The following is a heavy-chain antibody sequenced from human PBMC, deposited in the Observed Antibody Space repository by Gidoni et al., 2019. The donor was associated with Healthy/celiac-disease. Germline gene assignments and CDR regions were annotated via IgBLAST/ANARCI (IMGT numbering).Heavy chain of an antibody. D-gene: IGHD5-18*01. V-gene: IGHV3-48*03. CDR1: GFTFSSYE. CDR3: ASESAMVTAFDY. J-gene: IGHJ4*02. CDR2: ISSSGSTI. Sequence: EVQLVESGGGLVQPGGSLSLSCAASGFTFSSYEMNWVRQAPGKGLEWVSYISSSGSTIYYADSVKGRFTISRDNAKNSLYLQMNSLRAEDTAVYYCASESAMVTAFDYWGQGTLVTVSS.